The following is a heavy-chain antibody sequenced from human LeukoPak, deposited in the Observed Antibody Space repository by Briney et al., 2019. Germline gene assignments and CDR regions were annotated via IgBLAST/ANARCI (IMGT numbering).Heavy chain of an antibody. CDR3: ASMYGDYYEWGHLYFDY. J-gene: IGHJ4*02. D-gene: IGHD2-21*02. Sequence: PSETLSLTCTVSGGSISSGSYYWSWIRQPAGKGLEWIGRIYTSGSTNYNPSLKSRVTISVDTSKNQFSLKLSSVTAADTAVYYCASMYGDYYEWGHLYFDYWGQGTLVTVSS. CDR2: IYTSGST. CDR1: GGSISSGSYY. V-gene: IGHV4-61*02.